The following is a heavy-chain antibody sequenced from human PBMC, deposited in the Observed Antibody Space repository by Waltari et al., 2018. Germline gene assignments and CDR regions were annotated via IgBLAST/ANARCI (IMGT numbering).Heavy chain of an antibody. CDR2: LIPIFGTA. J-gene: IGHJ4*02. CDR1: GGTLSSSA. V-gene: IGHV1-69*13. Sequence: QVQLVQSGAEVKKPGSSVKVSCKASGGTLSSSAISWVRRAPGQGLEWMGGLIPIFGTANYAQKFQGRVTITADESTSTAYMELSSLRSEDTAVYYCARESRSGSYYWGFDYWGQGTLVTVSS. D-gene: IGHD1-26*01. CDR3: ARESRSGSYYWGFDY.